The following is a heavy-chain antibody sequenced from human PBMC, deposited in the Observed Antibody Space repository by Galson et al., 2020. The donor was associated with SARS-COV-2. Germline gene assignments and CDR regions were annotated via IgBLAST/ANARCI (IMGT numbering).Heavy chain of an antibody. J-gene: IGHJ3*02. Sequence: SETLSLTCTVSGGSISSGGYYWSWIRQHPGKGLEWIGYIYYSGSTYYNPSLKSRVTISVDTSKNQFSLKLSSVTAADTAVYYCAGRSEWLLYNAGAFDIWGQGTMVTVSS. V-gene: IGHV4-31*03. CDR2: IYYSGST. CDR3: AGRSEWLLYNAGAFDI. D-gene: IGHD3-3*01. CDR1: GGSISSGGYY.